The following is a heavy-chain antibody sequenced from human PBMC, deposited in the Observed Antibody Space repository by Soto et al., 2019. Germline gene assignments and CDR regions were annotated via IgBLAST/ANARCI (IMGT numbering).Heavy chain of an antibody. V-gene: IGHV3-21*01. Sequence: GGSLRRSCAASGFTFRSITMNWVRQAPGRGLEWVSTISSNSAYIYYTDALRGRFTISRDNAKNSLHLQMNSLRAEDTAVYYCTRDASRDSSARAWFDPWGPGPLATVS. J-gene: IGHJ5*02. CDR1: GFTFRSIT. CDR2: ISSNSAYI. D-gene: IGHD6-13*01. CDR3: TRDASRDSSARAWFDP.